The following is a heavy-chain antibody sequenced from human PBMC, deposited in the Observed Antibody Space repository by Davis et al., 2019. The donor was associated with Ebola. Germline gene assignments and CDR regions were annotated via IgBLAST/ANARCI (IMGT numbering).Heavy chain of an antibody. CDR1: GDSIYNSNFY. D-gene: IGHD3-3*01. Sequence: PSETLSLTCTVSGDSIYNSNFYWGWIRQPPGKGLEWIGSLSSGGNTYSNPSLQSRLTISGDTSNNQFFLTLDSLTGADTAVYYCVRQVAKDTISGVLITHPYYFDYWGQGTLVTVSS. V-gene: IGHV4-39*01. CDR3: VRQVAKDTISGVLITHPYYFDY. J-gene: IGHJ4*02. CDR2: LSSGGNT.